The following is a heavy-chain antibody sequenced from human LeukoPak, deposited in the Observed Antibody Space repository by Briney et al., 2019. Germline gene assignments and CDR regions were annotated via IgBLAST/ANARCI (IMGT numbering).Heavy chain of an antibody. D-gene: IGHD3-3*01. CDR1: GFTFSSYA. CDR2: ISGSGGST. Sequence: GGSLRLSCAASGFTFSSYAMSWVRQAPGKGLEWVSAISGSGGSTYHADSVKGRFTISRDNSKNTLYLQMNSLRAEDTAVYYCAKIPPNYDFWSGYYRYWGQGTLVTVSS. CDR3: AKIPPNYDFWSGYYRY. V-gene: IGHV3-23*01. J-gene: IGHJ4*02.